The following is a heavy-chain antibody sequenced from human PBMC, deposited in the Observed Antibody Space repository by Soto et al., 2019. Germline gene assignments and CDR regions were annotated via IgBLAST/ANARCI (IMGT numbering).Heavy chain of an antibody. V-gene: IGHV4-59*08. J-gene: IGHJ4*02. D-gene: IGHD3-10*01. Sequence: PSETLSLTCTVSGASISRHYWSWIRQSPGKGLEWIGYIYYSGNMGNTEYNPSLQSRVTISGDTSKNQVSLRLTSVTAADTAVYYCARRHGLDIDAYYWGQGILVTSPQ. CDR2: IYYSGNMGNT. CDR3: ARRHGLDIDAYY. CDR1: GASISRHY.